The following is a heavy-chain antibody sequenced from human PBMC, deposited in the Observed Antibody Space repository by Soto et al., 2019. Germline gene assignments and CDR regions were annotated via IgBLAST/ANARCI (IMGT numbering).Heavy chain of an antibody. V-gene: IGHV1-18*04. J-gene: IGHJ4*02. CDR1: GYSFTSYG. CDR2: ISGHNGNT. Sequence: QVQLVQSGAEVKKPGASVKVSCKASGYSFTSYGISWVRQAPGQGPEWMGWISGHNGNTNNPQSLQGRVTMTTNTSRNTAYMELRSLRSDDTAVYYCARHRFNYYDDTVYYYFDYWRQGTLVNVSS. CDR3: ARHRFNYYDDTVYYYFDY. D-gene: IGHD3-22*01.